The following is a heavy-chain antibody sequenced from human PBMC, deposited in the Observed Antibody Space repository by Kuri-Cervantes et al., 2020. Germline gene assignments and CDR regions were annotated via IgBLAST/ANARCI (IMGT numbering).Heavy chain of an antibody. Sequence: SSVNVSCKASGGTFSSYTISWVRQAPGQGLEWMGRIIPILGIANYAQKFQGRVTITADKSTSTAYMELSSLTSDDTAVYCCARDPCSSGSCYNWFDPWGQGTLVTVSS. CDR1: GGTFSSYT. CDR2: IIPILGIA. D-gene: IGHD2-15*01. V-gene: IGHV1-69*04. J-gene: IGHJ5*02. CDR3: ARDPCSSGSCYNWFDP.